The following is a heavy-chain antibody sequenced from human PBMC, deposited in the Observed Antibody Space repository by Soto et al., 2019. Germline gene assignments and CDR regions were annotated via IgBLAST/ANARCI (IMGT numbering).Heavy chain of an antibody. CDR1: GFTFSNAW. CDR3: STGLRWTSTDDY. CDR2: IKSKADGGTP. D-gene: IGHD2-15*01. Sequence: EVQLVESGGGLVEPGGSLRLSCEVSGFTFSNAWMRWVRQAPGKGLEWVGRIKSKADGGTPEYAASVEGRFTISRDDSKNTLYLQLDGLKTEDTAVYYCSTGLRWTSTDDYWGQGTLVTVSS. J-gene: IGHJ4*02. V-gene: IGHV3-15*01.